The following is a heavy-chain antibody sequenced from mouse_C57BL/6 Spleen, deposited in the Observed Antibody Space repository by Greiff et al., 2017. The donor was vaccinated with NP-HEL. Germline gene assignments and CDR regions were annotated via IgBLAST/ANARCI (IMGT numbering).Heavy chain of an antibody. CDR3: ATGLRFAY. D-gene: IGHD2-12*01. CDR2: INPNNGGT. V-gene: IGHV1-26*01. J-gene: IGHJ3*01. CDR1: GYTFTDYY. Sequence: VQLQQSGPELVKPGASVKISCKASGYTFTDYYMNWVKQSHGKSLEWIGDINPNNGGTSYNQKFKGKATLTVDKSSSTAYMELRSLTSEDSAVYYCATGLRFAYWGQGTLVTVSA.